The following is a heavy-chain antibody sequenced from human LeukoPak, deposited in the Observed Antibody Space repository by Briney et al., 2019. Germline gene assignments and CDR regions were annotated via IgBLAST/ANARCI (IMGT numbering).Heavy chain of an antibody. Sequence: SETLSLTCIVSGASISSYYWSWIRQPPGKGLEWIGYISHIGSTNYNPSLTSRVTISVDTSKNQFSLKLRFVTAADTAVYYCARQGDQGGHFDYWGQGTLVTVSS. D-gene: IGHD3-16*01. J-gene: IGHJ4*02. CDR1: GASISSYY. CDR3: ARQGDQGGHFDY. V-gene: IGHV4-59*01. CDR2: ISHIGST.